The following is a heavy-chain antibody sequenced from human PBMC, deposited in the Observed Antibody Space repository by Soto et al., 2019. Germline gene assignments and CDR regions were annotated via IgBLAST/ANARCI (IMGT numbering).Heavy chain of an antibody. Sequence: GGSLRLSCAASGFTFSSYAMHWVCQAPGKGLEWVAVISYDGSNKYYADSVKGRFTISRDNSKNTLYLQMNSLRAEDTAVYYCARALYYDSSGYMYYFDYWGQGTLVTVSS. V-gene: IGHV3-30-3*01. CDR2: ISYDGSNK. J-gene: IGHJ4*02. CDR3: ARALYYDSSGYMYYFDY. CDR1: GFTFSSYA. D-gene: IGHD3-22*01.